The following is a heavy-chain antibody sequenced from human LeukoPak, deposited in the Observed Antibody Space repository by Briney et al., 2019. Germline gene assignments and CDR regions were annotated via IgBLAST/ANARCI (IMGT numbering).Heavy chain of an antibody. V-gene: IGHV4-30-4*01. CDR3: ARDLIAAAGSGQGGDY. J-gene: IGHJ4*02. D-gene: IGHD6-13*01. Sequence: PSETLSLTCTVSGGSISSGDYYWSWIRQPPGKGLEWIGYIYYSGSTYYNPSLKGRVTISVDTSKNQFSLKLSSVTAADTAVYYCARDLIAAAGSGQGGDYWGQGTLVTVSS. CDR1: GGSISSGDYY. CDR2: IYYSGST.